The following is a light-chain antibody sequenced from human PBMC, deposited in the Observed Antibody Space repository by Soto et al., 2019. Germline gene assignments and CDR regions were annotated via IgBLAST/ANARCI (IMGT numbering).Light chain of an antibody. J-gene: IGKJ2*01. V-gene: IGKV3-15*01. CDR1: QSVSSN. CDR3: QQYNNFMYT. CDR2: GAS. Sequence: EIVMTQSPATLSVSPGERATLSCRASQSVSSNLAWYQQKPGQAPRLLIYGASTRATGIPARLSGSGSGTEFTLTISSLQSEDFAVYYCQQYNNFMYTFGQATRLEIK.